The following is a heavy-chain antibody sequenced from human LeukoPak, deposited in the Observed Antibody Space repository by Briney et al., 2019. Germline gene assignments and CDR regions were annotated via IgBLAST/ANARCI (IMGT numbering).Heavy chain of an antibody. Sequence: ASVKVSCKASGYTFTSYAMHWVRQAPGQRLEWMGWINAGNGNTKCSQKFQGRVTMTRNTSISTAYMELSSLRSEDTAVYYCARMHSGYDYYYYGMDVWGQGTTVTVSS. V-gene: IGHV1-3*01. J-gene: IGHJ6*02. CDR2: INAGNGNT. CDR1: GYTFTSYA. CDR3: ARMHSGYDYYYYGMDV. D-gene: IGHD5-12*01.